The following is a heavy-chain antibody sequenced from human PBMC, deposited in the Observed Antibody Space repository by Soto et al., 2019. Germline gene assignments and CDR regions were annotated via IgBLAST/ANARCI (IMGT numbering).Heavy chain of an antibody. CDR1: GFDFANVW. CDR2: IKDKADGGSA. J-gene: IGHJ4*02. V-gene: IGHV3-15*07. CDR3: TSTLMDF. D-gene: IGHD3-16*01. Sequence: EVQLLQSGGGFVKPGQSLRLSCETSGFDFANVWMNWVRQTPGKGLEWVGHIKDKADGGSADYAASVKGRFVISRDDSKGIVYLDMNSLRTEDTSIYYCTSTLMDFWGQGTPVTDSS.